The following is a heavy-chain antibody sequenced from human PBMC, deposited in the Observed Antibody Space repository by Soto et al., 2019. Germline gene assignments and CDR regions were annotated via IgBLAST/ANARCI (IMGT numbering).Heavy chain of an antibody. CDR3: ARGDWFHP. V-gene: IGHV4-30-4*01. CDR1: GGSISSGDYY. Sequence: SETLSLTCTVSGGSISSGDYYWNWIRRPPGKGLEWIGYTYYTGTTKYNPSLKSRATLSVDTAKNRFSLNLTSLTAADTAVYYCARGDWFHPWGQGTLVTVSS. J-gene: IGHJ5*02. CDR2: TYYTGTT.